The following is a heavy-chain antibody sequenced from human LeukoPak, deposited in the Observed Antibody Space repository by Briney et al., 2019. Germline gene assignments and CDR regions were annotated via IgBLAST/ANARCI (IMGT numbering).Heavy chain of an antibody. CDR1: GGTFSSYA. V-gene: IGHV1-69*13. CDR3: ARDPLRYYYDGSGYYYAISGESGPVDYYYYGMDV. J-gene: IGHJ6*02. CDR2: IIPIFGTA. Sequence: SVKVSCKASGGTFSSYAISWVRQAPGQGLEWMGGIIPIFGTANYAQKFQGRVTITADESTCTAYMDLSSLRSEDTVVSYCARDPLRYYYDGSGYYYAISGESGPVDYYYYGMDVWGQGTTVTVSS. D-gene: IGHD3-22*01.